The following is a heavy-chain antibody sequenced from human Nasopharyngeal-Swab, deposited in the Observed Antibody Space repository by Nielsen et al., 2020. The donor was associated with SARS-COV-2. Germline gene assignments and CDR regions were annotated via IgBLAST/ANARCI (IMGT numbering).Heavy chain of an antibody. J-gene: IGHJ4*02. CDR3: ARAVVWVGAAPSAVWGYFDY. V-gene: IGHV4-30-4*01. CDR2: IYYSGST. D-gene: IGHD2-15*01. Sequence: WIRQPPGKGLEWIGYIYYSGSTYYNPSLKSRVTISVDMSKNQFSLKLSSVTAADTAVYYCARAVVWVGAAPSAVWGYFDYWGQGTLVTVSS.